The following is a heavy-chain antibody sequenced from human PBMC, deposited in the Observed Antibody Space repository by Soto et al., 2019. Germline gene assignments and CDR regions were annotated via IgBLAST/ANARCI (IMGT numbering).Heavy chain of an antibody. CDR3: ARYDCSSTSCYTYYFDY. D-gene: IGHD2-2*02. CDR1: GDSVSSNSAA. J-gene: IGHJ4*02. CDR2: TYYRSKWYN. V-gene: IGHV6-1*01. Sequence: SQTLSLTCAISGDSVSSNSAAWNWIRQSPSRGLEWLGRTYYRSKWYNDYAVSVKSRITINPDTSKNQFSLQLNSVTPEDTAVYYCARYDCSSTSCYTYYFDYWGQGTLVTVSS.